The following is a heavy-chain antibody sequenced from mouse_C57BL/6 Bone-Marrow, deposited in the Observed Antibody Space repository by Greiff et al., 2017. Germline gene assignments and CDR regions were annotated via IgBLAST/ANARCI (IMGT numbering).Heavy chain of an antibody. V-gene: IGHV1-4*01. CDR1: GYTFTSYT. CDR3: ARGDSNYDTMDY. Sequence: LVESGAELARPGASVKMSCKASGYTFTSYTMHWVKQRPGQGLEWIGYINPSSGYTKYTQKFKDKATLTADKSSSTAYMQLSSLTSEDSAVYYCARGDSNYDTMDYWGQGTSVTVSS. CDR2: INPSSGYT. D-gene: IGHD2-5*01. J-gene: IGHJ4*01.